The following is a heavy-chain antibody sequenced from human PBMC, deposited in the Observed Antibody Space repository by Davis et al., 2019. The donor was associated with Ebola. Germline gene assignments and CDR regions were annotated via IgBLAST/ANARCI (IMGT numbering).Heavy chain of an antibody. D-gene: IGHD3-22*01. J-gene: IGHJ4*02. V-gene: IGHV1-24*01. CDR1: GYTLTDLS. CDR3: ARGAHRDYDSSGPWYFDY. Sequence: ASVKVSCKVSGYTLTDLSMHWVRQAPGKGLEWMGGFDPEDGETIYAQKFQGRVTMTEDTSTDTAYMGLSSLRSEDTAVYYCARGAHRDYDSSGPWYFDYWGQGTLVTVSS. CDR2: FDPEDGET.